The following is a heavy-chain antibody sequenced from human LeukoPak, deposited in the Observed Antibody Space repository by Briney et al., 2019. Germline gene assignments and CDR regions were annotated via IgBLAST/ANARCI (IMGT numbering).Heavy chain of an antibody. J-gene: IGHJ4*02. V-gene: IGHV3-33*08. CDR1: GFTFSSYW. Sequence: QTGGSLRLSCAASGFTFSSYWMNWVRQAPGKGLEWVAFIWYDGSNKYYTDSVKGRFTISRGNSKNTLYLQMNSLRAEDTAVYYCAGDRATSYFDYWGQGALVTISS. D-gene: IGHD1-26*01. CDR3: AGDRATSYFDY. CDR2: IWYDGSNK.